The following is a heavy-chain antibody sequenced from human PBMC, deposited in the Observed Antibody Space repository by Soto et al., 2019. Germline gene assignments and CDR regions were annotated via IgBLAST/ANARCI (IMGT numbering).Heavy chain of an antibody. CDR3: AKDKVVRGYCSSTSCYGWFDP. CDR1: GFTFSNFA. V-gene: IGHV3-30*18. CDR2: ISYDGNNK. D-gene: IGHD2-2*01. J-gene: IGHJ5*02. Sequence: QVRLVESGGGVVQPARSLRLSCAASGFTFSNFAMHWVRQAPGQGLEWVALISYDGNNKYYADSVKGRFTISRDNSENTLFLQMNSPRAEDTAVYYCAKDKVVRGYCSSTSCYGWFDPWGQGTLVTVSS.